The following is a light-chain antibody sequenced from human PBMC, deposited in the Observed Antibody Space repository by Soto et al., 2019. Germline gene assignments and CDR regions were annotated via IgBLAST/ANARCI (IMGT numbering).Light chain of an antibody. CDR3: SSYTSSSTYV. V-gene: IGLV2-14*03. Sequence: QSALTQPASVSGSPGQSIAISCTGTSSDIGAYDYVSWYQQHPDKAPKLMIYEVSNRPSGVPNRFSGSKSVNTASLTISGLQAEDEADYYCSSYTSSSTYVFGTGTKVTVL. J-gene: IGLJ1*01. CDR1: SSDIGAYDY. CDR2: EVS.